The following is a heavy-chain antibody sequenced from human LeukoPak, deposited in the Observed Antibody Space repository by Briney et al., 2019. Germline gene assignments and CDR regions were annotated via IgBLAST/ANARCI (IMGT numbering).Heavy chain of an antibody. V-gene: IGHV3-21*01. D-gene: IGHD5-12*01. CDR3: ARLVATIDF. CDR2: ISSSSSYI. Sequence: PGGSLRLSCAASGFTFSNYIMNWVRQAPGKGLEWVSSISSSSSYIYYADSVKGRFTISRDNAKNAPYLQMNSLRAEDTAVYYCARLVATIDFWGQGTLVTVSS. J-gene: IGHJ4*02. CDR1: GFTFSNYI.